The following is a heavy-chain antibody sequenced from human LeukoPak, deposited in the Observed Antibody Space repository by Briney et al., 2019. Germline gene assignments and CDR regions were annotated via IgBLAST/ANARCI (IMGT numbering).Heavy chain of an antibody. CDR3: ATMEVDRTNGVCRGDY. Sequence: ASVKVSCKASGYTFTSYDINWVRQATGQGLEWMGWMNPNSGNTGYAQKFQGRVTMTRNTSISTAYMELSSLRSEDTAVYYCATMEVDRTNGVCRGDYWGQGTLVTVSS. V-gene: IGHV1-8*01. D-gene: IGHD2-8*01. CDR2: MNPNSGNT. CDR1: GYTFTSYD. J-gene: IGHJ4*02.